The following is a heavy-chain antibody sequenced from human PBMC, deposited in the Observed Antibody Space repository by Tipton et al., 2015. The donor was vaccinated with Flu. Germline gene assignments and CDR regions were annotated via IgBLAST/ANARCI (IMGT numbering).Heavy chain of an antibody. Sequence: SLRLSCGTSGFTFGSYGMHWVRQAPGKGLEWVAFIDFDASDKNYSYSVKGRFTISRDNSKNTLWLQMNSLRSEDTAVYICARVFASYSIDYWGQGTLVSVSS. D-gene: IGHD1-26*01. CDR1: GFTFGSYG. CDR3: ARVFASYSIDY. V-gene: IGHV3-30*06. CDR2: IDFDASDK. J-gene: IGHJ4*02.